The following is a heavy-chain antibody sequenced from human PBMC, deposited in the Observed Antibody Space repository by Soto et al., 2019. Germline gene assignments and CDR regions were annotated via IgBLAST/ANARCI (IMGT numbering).Heavy chain of an antibody. V-gene: IGHV4-59*01. CDR1: GGSISSYY. J-gene: IGHJ5*02. Sequence: SETLSLTCTVSGGSISSYYWSWIRQPPGKGLEWIGYIYYSGSTNYNPSLKSRVTISVDTSKNQFSLKLSSVTAADTAVYYCARDLGSSSSIRGLWFDPWGQGTLVTVSS. CDR2: IYYSGST. D-gene: IGHD6-6*01. CDR3: ARDLGSSSSIRGLWFDP.